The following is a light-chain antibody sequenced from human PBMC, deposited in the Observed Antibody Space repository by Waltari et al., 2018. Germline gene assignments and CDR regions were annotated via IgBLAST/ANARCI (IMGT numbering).Light chain of an antibody. Sequence: SYVLTQPPSVSVATGKTARITCGGNNIGSKSVHWYQQKPGQAPVLVIFDDTDRPSGIPAQFSGSNSGNTATLTISRVEAGDEADYYCQVWDSSSVHVVFGGGTKLTVL. CDR2: DDT. J-gene: IGLJ2*01. CDR3: QVWDSSSVHVV. CDR1: NIGSKS. V-gene: IGLV3-21*04.